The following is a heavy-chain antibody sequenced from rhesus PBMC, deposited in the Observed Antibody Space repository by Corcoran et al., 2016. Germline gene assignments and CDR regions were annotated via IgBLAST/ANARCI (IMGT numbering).Heavy chain of an antibody. D-gene: IGHD3-34*01. CDR3: AMGDPYYFDY. Sequence: QVQLQESGPGLVKPSETLSLTCAFFGYSIRSGYGWGGIRQPPWKGLEWIGYIGGSSGSTNYNPSLKSRVTISKDTSKNQFSLKLSSVTAADTAVYYCAMGDPYYFDYWGQGVLVTVSS. V-gene: IGHV4-127*01. J-gene: IGHJ4*01. CDR2: IGGSSGST. CDR1: GYSIRSGYG.